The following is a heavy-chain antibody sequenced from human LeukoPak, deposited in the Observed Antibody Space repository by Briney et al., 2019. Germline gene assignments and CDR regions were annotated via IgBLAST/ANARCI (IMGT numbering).Heavy chain of an antibody. J-gene: IGHJ5*02. V-gene: IGHV4-39*07. Sequence: PSETLSLTCTVSGGSISSSSYYWGWFRQPPGKGLEWIGSIYYSGSTYYNPSLKSRVTISVDTSKNQFSLKLSSVTAADTAVYYCASGRKIRLLTRTPEPYNWFDPWGQGTLVTVSS. CDR3: ASGRKIRLLTRTPEPYNWFDP. CDR1: GGSISSSSYY. D-gene: IGHD3-22*01. CDR2: IYYSGST.